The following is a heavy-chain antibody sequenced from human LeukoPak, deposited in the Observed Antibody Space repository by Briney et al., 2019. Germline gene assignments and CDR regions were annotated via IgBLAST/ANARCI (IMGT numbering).Heavy chain of an antibody. CDR2: VYYSGSI. V-gene: IGHV4-59*12. J-gene: IGHJ4*02. CDR1: GVSISNH. CDR3: ARDKDARLMAGHNYFDN. Sequence: SETLSLTCTVSGVSISNHWSWIRQPPGKGLEWIGSVYYSGSIYYNPSLQSRVTILVDTSKNQFSLKLNSVTAADTAMYYCARDKDARLMAGHNYFDNWGQGTLVTVSS. D-gene: IGHD2-8*01.